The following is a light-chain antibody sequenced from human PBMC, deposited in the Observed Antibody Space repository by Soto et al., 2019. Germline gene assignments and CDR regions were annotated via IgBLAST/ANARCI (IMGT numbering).Light chain of an antibody. CDR2: EAS. V-gene: IGKV1-5*01. CDR3: AHYGGMWA. J-gene: IGKJ1*01. CDR1: QRSSNR. Sequence: DIQMTESPSTLSASVGDRVTITCRASQRSSNRLAWDQQKPGKAPKVVIYEASSLGSGVRSRFSGSGSGTEFILTINSLQPDDFATYCCAHYGGMWAFGHGTKVDIK.